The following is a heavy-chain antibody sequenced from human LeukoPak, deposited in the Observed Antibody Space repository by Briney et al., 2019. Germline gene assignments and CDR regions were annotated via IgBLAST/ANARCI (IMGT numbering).Heavy chain of an antibody. J-gene: IGHJ4*02. CDR2: ISGSGGST. CDR1: GFTFSSYG. CDR3: AKASPMITFGGVIAKRGSFDY. D-gene: IGHD3-16*02. V-gene: IGHV3-23*01. Sequence: GGSLRLSCAASGFTFSSYGMSWVRQAPGKGLEWVSAISGSGGSTYYADSVKGRFTISRDNSKNTLYLQMNSLRAEDTAVYYCAKASPMITFGGVIAKRGSFDYWGQRTLVTVSS.